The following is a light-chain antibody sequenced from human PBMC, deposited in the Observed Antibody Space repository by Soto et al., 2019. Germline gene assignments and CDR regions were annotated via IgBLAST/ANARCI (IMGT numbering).Light chain of an antibody. CDR3: SSYTSSSAVV. Sequence: QSALTQPASVSGSPGQSITISCTGTSSDVGDYNYVSWYQHQPGKAPKLMIYDVSNRPSGVSNRFSGSKSGNTASLTISGLQAEDEADYYCSSYTSSSAVVFGGGTKVTVL. CDR2: DVS. CDR1: SSDVGDYNY. J-gene: IGLJ2*01. V-gene: IGLV2-14*03.